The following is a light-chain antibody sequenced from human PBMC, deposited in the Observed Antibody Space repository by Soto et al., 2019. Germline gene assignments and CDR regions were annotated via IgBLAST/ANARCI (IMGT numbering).Light chain of an antibody. J-gene: IGKJ4*01. CDR1: QDLDRW. V-gene: IGKV1-12*01. CDR3: KQSRSFPHT. Sequence: DIPMTQSPSSLSASVGDRVTITCRASQDLDRWLAWYQQKPGEAPKVLIFAASSLQSGLPSRFSGGGSGTDFSLTISSLQPEDFATYYCKQSRSFPHTFGGGTKVEIK. CDR2: AAS.